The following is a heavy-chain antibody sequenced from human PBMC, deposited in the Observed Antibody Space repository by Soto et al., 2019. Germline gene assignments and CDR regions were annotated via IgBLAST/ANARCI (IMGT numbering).Heavy chain of an antibody. J-gene: IGHJ4*02. Sequence: ESLKISCKGSGYNFTNYWIGWVRQMPGRGLEWMAIIYPGDSEIRYSPSFQGQVTISADKSISTAYLQWSSLKPSDTAMYYCARQFYDSSAKEDYWGQGTLVTVSS. CDR3: ARQFYDSSAKEDY. CDR2: IYPGDSEI. V-gene: IGHV5-51*01. CDR1: GYNFTNYW. D-gene: IGHD3-22*01.